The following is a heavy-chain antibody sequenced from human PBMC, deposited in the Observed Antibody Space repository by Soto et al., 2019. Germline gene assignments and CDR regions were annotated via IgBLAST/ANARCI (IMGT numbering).Heavy chain of an antibody. CDR1: GFSFSFCG. D-gene: IGHD3-16*01. Sequence: QVHLVESGGGVVQPGRSLRLSCVASGFSFSFCGMHWVRQAPGKGLEWVAGLWYDGSSENYAHSVKGRVTISRHNSRNTLHLQIASLRVDDTAMYYFARGLAKVAVGAFDIWGQGTMFIVSS. CDR2: LWYDGSSE. J-gene: IGHJ3*02. V-gene: IGHV3-33*01. CDR3: ARGLAKVAVGAFDI.